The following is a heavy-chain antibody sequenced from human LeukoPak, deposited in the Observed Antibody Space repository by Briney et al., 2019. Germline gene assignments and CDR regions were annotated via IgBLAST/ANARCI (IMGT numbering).Heavy chain of an antibody. J-gene: IGHJ4*02. D-gene: IGHD1-26*01. CDR3: ARGLSNAWEVQAY. CDR2: MQTNGNT. V-gene: IGHV4-61*02. Sequence: ASETLSLTCTVSGGSITSGSYFWTWIRQPAGKGLEWLGRMQTNGNTNYNPSLKSRVAISIDTSKNQFSLQLSSVTAADTAVYYCARGLSNAWEVQAYWGQGTLVTVSS. CDR1: GGSITSGSYF.